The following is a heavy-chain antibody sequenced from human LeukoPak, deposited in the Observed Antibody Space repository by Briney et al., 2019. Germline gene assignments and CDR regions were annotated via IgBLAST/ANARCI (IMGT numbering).Heavy chain of an antibody. D-gene: IGHD3-22*01. CDR1: GFTFSDYY. J-gene: IGHJ4*02. Sequence: PGGSLRLSCAASGFTFSDYYMSWIRQAPGKGLEWVSYISSSGSTIYYADSVKGRFTITRDNDKNSLYLQMNSLRAEDTAVYYCARPPWGSGYYYVVYWGQGTLVTVSS. CDR3: ARPPWGSGYYYVVY. CDR2: ISSSGSTI. V-gene: IGHV3-11*01.